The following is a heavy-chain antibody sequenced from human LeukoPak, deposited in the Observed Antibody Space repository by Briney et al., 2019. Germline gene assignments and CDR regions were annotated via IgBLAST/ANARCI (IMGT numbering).Heavy chain of an antibody. D-gene: IGHD6-25*01. Sequence: SETLSLTCTVSGGSISSYYWSWIRQPPGKGLEWIGYIYYSGSTNYNPSLKSRVTISVDTSKNQFSLKLSSVTAADTAVYYCARGAAAVGIDYWGQGTQVTVSS. CDR1: GGSISSYY. CDR3: ARGAAAVGIDY. CDR2: IYYSGST. V-gene: IGHV4-59*01. J-gene: IGHJ4*02.